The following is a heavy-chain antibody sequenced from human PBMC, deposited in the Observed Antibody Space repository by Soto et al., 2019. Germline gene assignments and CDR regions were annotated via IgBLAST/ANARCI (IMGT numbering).Heavy chain of an antibody. V-gene: IGHV1-18*01. J-gene: IGHJ4*02. D-gene: IGHD3-9*01. CDR2: IAAYNGET. Sequence: QVQLVQSGAEVKKSGDSVKVSCKTSGYTFTTYGISWVRQAPGQGLEWMGWIAAYNGETKYAQKFQDRVTVTMDPYTSSAYIELRSLRADDTAVYYCARGVDSLTGHSHPNLDYWGQGTLVTVSS. CDR1: GYTFTTYG. CDR3: ARGVDSLTGHSHPNLDY.